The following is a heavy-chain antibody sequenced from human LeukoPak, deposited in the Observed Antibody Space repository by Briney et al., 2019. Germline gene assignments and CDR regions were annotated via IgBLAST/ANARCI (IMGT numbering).Heavy chain of an antibody. V-gene: IGHV3-30-3*01. CDR3: ATSVVVVAAIDY. D-gene: IGHD2-15*01. Sequence: GGSLRLSCAASGFTFSSYAMHWVRQAPGKGLEWVAVISYDGSNKYYADSVKGRFTISRDNSKNTLYLQMNSLRAEDTAVYYCATSVVVVAAIDYWGQGTLVTVSS. CDR1: GFTFSSYA. J-gene: IGHJ4*02. CDR2: ISYDGSNK.